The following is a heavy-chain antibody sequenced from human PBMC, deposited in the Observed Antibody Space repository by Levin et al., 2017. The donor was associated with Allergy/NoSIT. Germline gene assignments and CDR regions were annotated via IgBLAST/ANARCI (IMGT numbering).Heavy chain of an antibody. D-gene: IGHD6-19*01. CDR3: ARVIHEAGPSDY. CDR2: INPNSGGT. CDR1: GYTFTGYY. Sequence: GESLKISCKASGYTFTGYYMHWVRQAPGQGLEWMGWINPNSGGTNYAQKFQGRVTMTRDTSISTAYMELSRLRSDDTAVYYCARVIHEAGPSDYWGQGTLVTVSS. V-gene: IGHV1-2*02. J-gene: IGHJ4*02.